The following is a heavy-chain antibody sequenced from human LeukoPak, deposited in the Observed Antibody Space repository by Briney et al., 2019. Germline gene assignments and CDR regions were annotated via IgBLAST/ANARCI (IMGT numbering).Heavy chain of an antibody. V-gene: IGHV1-18*01. CDR1: GYSFTTYG. J-gene: IGHJ6*03. CDR2: ISASNGNT. D-gene: IGHD5-18*01. CDR3: ARIDGDTARYYMDV. Sequence: GASVKVSCKASGYSFTTYGINWARQAPGQGLEWMGWISASNGNTNYAQKLQGRVTMTTDTSTSTAYMELRSLRSDDTAVYYCARIDGDTARYYMDVWGKGTTVTVSS.